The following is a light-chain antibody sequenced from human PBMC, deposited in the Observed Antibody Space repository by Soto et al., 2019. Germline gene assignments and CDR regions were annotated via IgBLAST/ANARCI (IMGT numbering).Light chain of an antibody. CDR1: QSVSSSY. V-gene: IGKV3-20*01. Sequence: EIVLTQSPGTLSLSPGERATLTCRASQSVSSSYLAWYQQKPGQAPRLLIYDASSRATGIPDRFSGSGSGTDFTLTISRLEPEDFAMYYCQQYGSSSITFGQGTRLESK. J-gene: IGKJ5*01. CDR2: DAS. CDR3: QQYGSSSIT.